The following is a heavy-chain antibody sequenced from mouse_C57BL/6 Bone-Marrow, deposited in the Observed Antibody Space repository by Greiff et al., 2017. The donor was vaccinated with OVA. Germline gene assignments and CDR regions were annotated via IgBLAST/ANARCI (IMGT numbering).Heavy chain of an antibody. Sequence: VKLMESGPGLVQPSQSLSITCTVSGFSLTSYGVHWVRQSPGKGLEWLGVIWSGGSTDYNAAFISRLSISKDNSKSQVFFKMNSLQADDTAIYYCARRPQYYYAMDYWGQGTSVTVSS. CDR2: IWSGGST. V-gene: IGHV2-2*01. CDR1: GFSLTSYG. CDR3: ARRPQYYYAMDY. J-gene: IGHJ4*01.